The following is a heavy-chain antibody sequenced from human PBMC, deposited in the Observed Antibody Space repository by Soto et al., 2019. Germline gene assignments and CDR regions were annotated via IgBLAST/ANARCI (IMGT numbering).Heavy chain of an antibody. CDR3: TTDLAAVDHDY. CDR2: IKTDGSEK. Sequence: GGSLRLSCAASGFIYSNYWMSWVRKAPGKGLEWVASIKTDGSEKYYVDSVKGRFTVSRDNAENSLFLQMNSLRVEDTAVYYCTTDLAAVDHDYWGQGTLVTVSS. CDR1: GFIYSNYW. D-gene: IGHD6-13*01. V-gene: IGHV3-7*01. J-gene: IGHJ4*02.